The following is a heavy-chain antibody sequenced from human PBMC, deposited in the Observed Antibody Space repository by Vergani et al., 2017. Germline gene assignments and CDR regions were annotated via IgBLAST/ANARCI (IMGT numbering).Heavy chain of an antibody. CDR3: ARTESFILRYFHWAL. J-gene: IGHJ4*02. CDR2: IYHSGGA. V-gene: IGHV4-39*01. Sequence: QLHLQESGPGLVKPSETLSLTCTVSGGSITSSSYYWCWIRQPPGKGLEWIGNIYHSGGAYYNPSLKGRVTISVDTSKNQFSLEVTSVTAADTAIYFCARTESFILRYFHWALWGKGTLVTVSS. CDR1: GGSITSSSYY. D-gene: IGHD3-9*01.